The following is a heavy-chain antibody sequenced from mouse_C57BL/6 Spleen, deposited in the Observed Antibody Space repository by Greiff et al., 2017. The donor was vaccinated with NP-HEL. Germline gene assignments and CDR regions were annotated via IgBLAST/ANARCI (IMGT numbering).Heavy chain of an antibody. Sequence: VQLQQSGAELVKPGASVKISCTASGYAFSSYWMNWVKQRPGKGLEWIGQIYPGDGDTNYNGKFKGTATLTADKSSSTAYMQLSSLTSEDSAVYFCARRSSGYPYAMDYWGQGTAVTVSS. J-gene: IGHJ4*01. D-gene: IGHD3-2*02. CDR3: ARRSSGYPYAMDY. V-gene: IGHV1-80*01. CDR2: IYPGDGDT. CDR1: GYAFSSYW.